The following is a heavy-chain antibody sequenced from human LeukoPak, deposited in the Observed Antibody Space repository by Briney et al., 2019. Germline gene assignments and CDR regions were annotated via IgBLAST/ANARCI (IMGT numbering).Heavy chain of an antibody. J-gene: IGHJ6*03. Sequence: SVKVSCKASGGTFSSYAISWVRQAPGQGLEWMGGIIPIFATTNHAQKFQGRVTITTDESRTTAYMELSSLRSEDTAVYYCARGGWVQQKYYMDVWGKGTTVTVSS. D-gene: IGHD5-24*01. CDR3: ARGGWVQQKYYMDV. CDR1: GGTFSSYA. CDR2: IIPIFATT. V-gene: IGHV1-69*05.